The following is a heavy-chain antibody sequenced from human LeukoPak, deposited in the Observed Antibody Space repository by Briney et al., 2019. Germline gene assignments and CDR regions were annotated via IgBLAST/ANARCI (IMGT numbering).Heavy chain of an antibody. D-gene: IGHD5-12*01. CDR1: GGSVSSSSYY. J-gene: IGHJ4*02. Sequence: SETLSLTCTVSGGSVSSSSYYWGWIRQPPGKGLEWIGSIYYSGSTYYNPSLKSRVTISVDTSKNQFSLRLSSVTAADTAIYYCAREWHHVFDYWGQGILVTVSS. CDR2: IYYSGST. CDR3: AREWHHVFDY. V-gene: IGHV4-39*07.